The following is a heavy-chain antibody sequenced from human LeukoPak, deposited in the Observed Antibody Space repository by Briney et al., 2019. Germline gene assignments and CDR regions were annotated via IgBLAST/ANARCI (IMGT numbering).Heavy chain of an antibody. Sequence: RPSGTLSLTCAVSGGSINSSHWWSWVRQSPGKGLEWIGNTYHSDYTNYNPSLKSRATISVDKSKNQLSLKVTSVTAADTAVYYCARATYYDFWSGYHKAYYYYYMDVWGKGTTVTVSS. CDR3: ARATYYDFWSGYHKAYYYYYMDV. V-gene: IGHV4-4*02. D-gene: IGHD3-3*01. CDR1: GGSINSSHW. J-gene: IGHJ6*03. CDR2: TYHSDYT.